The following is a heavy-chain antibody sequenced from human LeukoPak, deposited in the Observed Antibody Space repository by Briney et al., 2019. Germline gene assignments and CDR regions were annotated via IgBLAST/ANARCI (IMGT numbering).Heavy chain of an antibody. Sequence: PGGSLRLSCAASGFTFSDHYMSWIRQAPGKGLEWVSYISSSSSYTNSADSVKGRFTISRDNAKNSLYLQMNSLRAEDTAVYYCARVEGIGGWFGELFAFDIWGQGTMVTVSS. J-gene: IGHJ3*02. D-gene: IGHD3-10*01. V-gene: IGHV3-11*06. CDR3: ARVEGIGGWFGELFAFDI. CDR1: GFTFSDHY. CDR2: ISSSSSYT.